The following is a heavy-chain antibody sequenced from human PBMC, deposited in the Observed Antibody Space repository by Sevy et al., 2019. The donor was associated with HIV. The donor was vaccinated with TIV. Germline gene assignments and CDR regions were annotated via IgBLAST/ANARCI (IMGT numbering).Heavy chain of an antibody. J-gene: IGHJ5*02. CDR2: FYYSGRT. D-gene: IGHD3-3*01. CDR1: GGSISSSRYY. CDR3: AEPHFFHDFASNWFDP. Sequence: SETLSLTCTVSGGSISSSRYYWGWIRQPPGKGLEWIGSFYYSGRTYYNPSLRSRVTISVDTSKNQFSLKLTSVTAADTAVYYCAEPHFFHDFASNWFDPWGQGTLVTVSS. V-gene: IGHV4-39*01.